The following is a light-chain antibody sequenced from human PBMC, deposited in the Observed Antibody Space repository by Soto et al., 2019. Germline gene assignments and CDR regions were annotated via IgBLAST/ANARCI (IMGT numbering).Light chain of an antibody. Sequence: EIVMTQSPATLSVSPGERATLSCRASQSVSSHLVWYQQKPGQAPRLLIHGASTRAAGIPDRFSGSGSGTDFTLTITSLQSEDSAVYYGQQHKDWPLTFGQGSKVEIK. CDR2: GAS. CDR3: QQHKDWPLT. V-gene: IGKV3-15*01. CDR1: QSVSSH. J-gene: IGKJ1*01.